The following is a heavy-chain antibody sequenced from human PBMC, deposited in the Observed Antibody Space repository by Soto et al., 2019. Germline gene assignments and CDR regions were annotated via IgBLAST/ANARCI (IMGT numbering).Heavy chain of an antibody. D-gene: IGHD4-17*01. CDR3: VKILLTVTTAALDV. V-gene: IGHV3-11*03. CDR1: GDSVSTNSYS. Sequence: LSLTCTVSGDSVSTNSYSWAWIRQAPGKGLEWVSYISSNSRYTYFADSVKGRFTISRDNARNSLSLQMDSLKVEDTALYYCVKILLTVTTAALDVWGQGTMVTVSS. CDR2: ISSNSRYT. J-gene: IGHJ3*01.